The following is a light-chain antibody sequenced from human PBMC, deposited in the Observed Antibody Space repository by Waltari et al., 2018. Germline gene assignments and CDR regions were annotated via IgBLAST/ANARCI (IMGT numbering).Light chain of an antibody. V-gene: IGLV1-44*01. CDR2: AHY. CDR3: AAWDDSLNGRV. Sequence: QSVLTQPPSASGAPGQTVTISCSGRSSNIGINTVTWYQQLPGTAPKRLIYAHYHRPSGVPDRFSGSKSDTSASLAISGLQSEDEADYFCAAWDDSLNGRVFGGGTKLTVL. J-gene: IGLJ3*02. CDR1: SSNIGINT.